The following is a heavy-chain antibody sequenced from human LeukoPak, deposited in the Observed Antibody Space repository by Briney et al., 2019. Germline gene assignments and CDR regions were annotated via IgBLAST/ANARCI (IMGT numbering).Heavy chain of an antibody. D-gene: IGHD2-15*01. CDR2: ISASGGST. V-gene: IGHV3-23*01. CDR1: GFTFSDYA. CDR3: ARHPTVVVAATYFDW. J-gene: IGHJ4*02. Sequence: GGSLRLSCAASGFTFSDYAVSWVRQAPGKGLDWVSPISASGGSTYYADSVKGRFTISRDNSKNTLYLQMNSLRPEDTAVYYCARHPTVVVAATYFDWWGLGNLVTVSS.